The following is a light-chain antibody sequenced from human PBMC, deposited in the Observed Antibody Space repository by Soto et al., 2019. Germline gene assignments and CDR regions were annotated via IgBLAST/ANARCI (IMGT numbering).Light chain of an antibody. Sequence: DIQMTQSPSSLSASVGDRATITCRASQSISSYLNWYQQKPGKAPKLLIYAASSLQSGVPSRFSGSGSGTDFTLTISSLQPEDFATYYCQQSNSTLFTFGPGTKVDIK. CDR2: AAS. CDR1: QSISSY. V-gene: IGKV1-39*01. CDR3: QQSNSTLFT. J-gene: IGKJ3*01.